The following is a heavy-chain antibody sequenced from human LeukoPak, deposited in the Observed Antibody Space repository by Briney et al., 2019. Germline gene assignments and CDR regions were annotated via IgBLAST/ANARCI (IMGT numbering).Heavy chain of an antibody. D-gene: IGHD1-26*01. Sequence: GGSLRLSCAASGFTFSDYYMSWIRQAPGKGLEWVSYISSSGSTIYYADSVKGRFTISRDNAKNSLYLQMDSLRAEDTAVYYCARDRYSGSYPLDYWGQGTLVTVSS. CDR1: GFTFSDYY. V-gene: IGHV3-11*01. J-gene: IGHJ4*02. CDR3: ARDRYSGSYPLDY. CDR2: ISSSGSTI.